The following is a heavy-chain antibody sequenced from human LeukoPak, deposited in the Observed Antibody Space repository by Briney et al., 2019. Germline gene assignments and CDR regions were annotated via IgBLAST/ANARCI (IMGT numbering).Heavy chain of an antibody. Sequence: GGSLRLSCAASGFTFSSNAMSWVRQAPGKGLEWVSAISGSGGSAYYADSVKGRFTISRDNSKNTLYLQMNSLRAEDTAVYYCAKAGYSSSWYKVSMDVWGQGTTVTVSS. J-gene: IGHJ6*02. D-gene: IGHD6-13*01. CDR3: AKAGYSSSWYKVSMDV. V-gene: IGHV3-23*01. CDR2: ISGSGGSA. CDR1: GFTFSSNA.